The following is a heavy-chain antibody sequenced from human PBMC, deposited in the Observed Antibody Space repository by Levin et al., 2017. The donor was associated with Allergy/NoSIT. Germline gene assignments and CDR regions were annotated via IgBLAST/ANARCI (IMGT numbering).Heavy chain of an antibody. CDR1: GYTFTSYG. V-gene: IGHV1-18*01. Sequence: ASVKVSCKASGYTFTSYGISWVRQAPGQGLEWMGWISAYNGNTNYAQKLQGRVTMTTDTSTSTAYMELRSLRSDDTAVYYCARDRETYYYDSSGDHGYWGQGTLVTVSS. CDR2: ISAYNGNT. J-gene: IGHJ4*02. CDR3: ARDRETYYYDSSGDHGY. D-gene: IGHD3-22*01.